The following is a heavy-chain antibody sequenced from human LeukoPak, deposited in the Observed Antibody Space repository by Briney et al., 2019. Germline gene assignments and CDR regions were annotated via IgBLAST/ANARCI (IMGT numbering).Heavy chain of an antibody. CDR2: VYYSGTT. Sequence: SETLSLTCTVSGGSITSYYWSWIRQPPGKGLEWIGYVYYSGTTNYNPSLKSRVTISVDTSKNQLSLRLSSVTAADTAVYYCARHYGDYVYFDYWGQGTLVTVSS. CDR1: GGSITSYY. D-gene: IGHD4-17*01. CDR3: ARHYGDYVYFDY. V-gene: IGHV4-59*08. J-gene: IGHJ4*02.